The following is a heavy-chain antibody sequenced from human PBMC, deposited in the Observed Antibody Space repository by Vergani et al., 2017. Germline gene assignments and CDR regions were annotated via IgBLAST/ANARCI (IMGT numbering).Heavy chain of an antibody. Sequence: QVQLQESGPGLVKPSQTLSLTCTVSGGSISSGSYYWNWIRQPAGKGLEWIGRLCPSGSTNYKPSLKSRVTMSIATSKNQFPLKLTSETAAATAVYYSAQFDAQVPPTSHCYYMDVWGKGTTVVVSS. CDR1: GGSISSGSYY. V-gene: IGHV4-61*02. CDR2: LCPSGST. CDR3: AQFDAQVPPTSHCYYMDV. J-gene: IGHJ6*03. D-gene: IGHD2/OR15-2a*01.